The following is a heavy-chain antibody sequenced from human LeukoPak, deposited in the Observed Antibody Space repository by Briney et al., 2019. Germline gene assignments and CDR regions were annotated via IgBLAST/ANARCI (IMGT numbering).Heavy chain of an antibody. CDR2: INTNTGNP. V-gene: IGHV7-4-1*02. J-gene: IGHJ4*02. Sequence: ASVKVSCKASGYTFTSYGLSWVRQAPGQGLEWMGWINTNTGNPTYAQGFTGRFVFSLDTSVSTTYLQISSLKAEDTAVYYCASGPSYSGSNEYFDYWGQGTLVTVSS. CDR3: ASGPSYSGSNEYFDY. CDR1: GYTFTSYG. D-gene: IGHD1-26*01.